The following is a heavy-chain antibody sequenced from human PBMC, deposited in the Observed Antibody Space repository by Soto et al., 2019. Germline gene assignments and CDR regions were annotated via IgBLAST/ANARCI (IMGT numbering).Heavy chain of an antibody. D-gene: IGHD2-15*01. V-gene: IGHV3-21*01. CDR1: GFTFRGYG. CDR2: ISSSSSYI. Sequence: GGSLDLSFAASGFTFRGYGMTWFRKAPGKGREWVSSISSSSSYIYYADSVKGRFTISRDNAKNSLYLQMNSLRAEDTAVYYCARLAVVVAATGYYYYGMDVWGQGTTVTVSS. J-gene: IGHJ6*02. CDR3: ARLAVVVAATGYYYYGMDV.